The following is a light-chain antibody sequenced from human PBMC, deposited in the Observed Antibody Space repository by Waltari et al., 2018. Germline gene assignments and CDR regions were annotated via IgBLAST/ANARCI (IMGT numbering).Light chain of an antibody. CDR2: DRN. CDR1: SLRSYY. J-gene: IGLJ2*01. CDR3: HSRDASGVGGS. Sequence: SSELTQDPTVSVAMGQTVRITCQGDSLRSYYASWYQQRPGQAPVLFLFDRNDRPSGVPDRFAGSTSDNTAVFTSTGGQAEDEASYYCHSRDASGVGGSFGGGTKLTVL. V-gene: IGLV3-19*01.